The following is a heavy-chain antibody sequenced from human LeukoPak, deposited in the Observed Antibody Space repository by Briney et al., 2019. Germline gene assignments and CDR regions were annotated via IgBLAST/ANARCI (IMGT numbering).Heavy chain of an antibody. CDR2: IILPLDIT. CDR1: GGTFSRNA. D-gene: IGHD6-19*01. CDR3: ARSSVTGHFDF. Sequence: SVKVSCKASGGTFSRNAISWVRQAPGQGLEWMGKIILPLDITNYAQQFQGGVTITTDKSTDTVFLELSSLRSQDTAVYYCARSSVTGHFDFWGQGTLVTVSS. V-gene: IGHV1-69*04. J-gene: IGHJ4*02.